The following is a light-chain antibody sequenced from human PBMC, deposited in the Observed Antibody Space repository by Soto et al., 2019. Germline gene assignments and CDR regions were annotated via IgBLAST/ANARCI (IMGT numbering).Light chain of an antibody. CDR1: QGVGIT. CDR2: NAF. V-gene: IGKV3-15*01. J-gene: IGKJ4*01. CDR3: QRYNDWPLT. Sequence: EIVMTQSPATLSVSPGEGVTLSCSASQGVGITLAWYQQNPGQTPRLLIYNAFTRAIGITARFSGSGSGTEFTLPINSLQSEDYAVYYCQRYNDWPLTFGGGTKVEVK.